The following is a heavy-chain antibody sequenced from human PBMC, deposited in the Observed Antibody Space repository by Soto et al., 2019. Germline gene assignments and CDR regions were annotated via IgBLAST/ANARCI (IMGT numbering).Heavy chain of an antibody. V-gene: IGHV5-51*01. J-gene: IGHJ4*02. Sequence: GESLKISCEASGYSFTSNWIGWVRQMPGKGLEWMGIINPADSDIKYSPSFQGQVTISADKSISTVYLQWSSLQASDTAMYYCVRHSREEKGWTIRRLDYWGQGTLVTVSS. CDR1: GYSFTSNW. D-gene: IGHD2-2*01. CDR2: INPADSDI. CDR3: VRHSREEKGWTIRRLDY.